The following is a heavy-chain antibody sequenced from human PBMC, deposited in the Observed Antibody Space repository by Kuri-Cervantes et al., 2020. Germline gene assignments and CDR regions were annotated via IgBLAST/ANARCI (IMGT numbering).Heavy chain of an antibody. Sequence: GESLKTSCAASGFTVSSNYMSWVRQAPGKGLEWVSVIYSGGSTYYADSVKGRFTISRDNSKNTLYLQMNSLRAEDTAVYYCAREYYYGSGSYYYFDYWGQGTLVTVSS. D-gene: IGHD3-10*01. CDR3: AREYYYGSGSYYYFDY. V-gene: IGHV3-66*02. CDR1: GFTVSSNY. CDR2: IYSGGST. J-gene: IGHJ4*02.